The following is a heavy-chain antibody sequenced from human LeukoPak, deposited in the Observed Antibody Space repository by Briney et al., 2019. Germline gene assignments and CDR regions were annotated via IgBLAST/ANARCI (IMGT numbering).Heavy chain of an antibody. CDR3: AVRGSGSYRDY. D-gene: IGHD3-10*01. V-gene: IGHV1-2*02. CDR2: INPNSGGT. Sequence: GAAVKVSCKASGYTFTGYYLHWVRQAPGQGREWMGWINPNSGGTDYAQKFQGRVTMTRDTSISTAYMEVSRLRSDDAAVYYCAVRGSGSYRDYWGQGTLVTVSS. J-gene: IGHJ4*02. CDR1: GYTFTGYY.